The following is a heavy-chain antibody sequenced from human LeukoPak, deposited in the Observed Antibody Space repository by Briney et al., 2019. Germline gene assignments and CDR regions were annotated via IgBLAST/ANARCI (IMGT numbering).Heavy chain of an antibody. CDR2: IYSGGST. Sequence: GGSLRLSCAASGFSFRDFWMTWVRQAPGKGLEWVSVIYSGGSTYYADSVKGRFTISRDNSKNTLYLQMNSLRAEDTAVYYCARDEVPDYWGQGTLVTVSS. CDR1: GFSFRDFW. V-gene: IGHV3-66*02. D-gene: IGHD3-10*01. J-gene: IGHJ4*02. CDR3: ARDEVPDY.